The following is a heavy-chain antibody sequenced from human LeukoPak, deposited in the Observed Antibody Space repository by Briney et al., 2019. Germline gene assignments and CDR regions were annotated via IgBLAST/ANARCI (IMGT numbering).Heavy chain of an antibody. CDR1: GFTFTSYT. CDR3: AKTYSHFDD. J-gene: IGHJ4*02. CDR2: ITSSSSYI. Sequence: GGSLRLSCAASGFTFTSYTMNWVRQAPGKGLEWVSSITSSSSYIYYADSVKGRFTTSRDNAKNSLYLQMTSLRVEDTAVYYCAKTYSHFDDWGQGTLVTVSS. V-gene: IGHV3-21*01. D-gene: IGHD4-11*01.